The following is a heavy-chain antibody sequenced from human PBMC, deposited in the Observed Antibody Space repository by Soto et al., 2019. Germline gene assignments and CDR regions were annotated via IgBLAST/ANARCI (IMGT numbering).Heavy chain of an antibody. CDR1: GFIFSNTW. CDR3: TTGYDFWSGYMTYYYYGMDV. J-gene: IGHJ6*02. CDR2: IKSKIDGGTT. V-gene: IGHV3-15*07. D-gene: IGHD3-3*01. Sequence: PGGSLRLSCAASGFIFSNTWMNWVRQAPGKGLEWVGRIKSKIDGGTTDYAAPVKGRFTISRDDSKNMLYLQMNSLKTEDTAVYYCTTGYDFWSGYMTYYYYGMDVWGQGTTVTVSS.